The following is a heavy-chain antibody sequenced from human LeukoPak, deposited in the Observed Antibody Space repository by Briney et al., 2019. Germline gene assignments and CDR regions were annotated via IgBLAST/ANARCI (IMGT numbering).Heavy chain of an antibody. CDR1: GGSISSSSYY. CDR3: ARQCGYSSACYYFDD. D-gene: IGHD5-12*01. CDR2: VYYSGST. J-gene: IGHJ4*02. Sequence: KPPETLSLTCIVPGGSISSSSYYWGWIRQPPGKGLEWIGSVYYSGSTYYNPSLKSQVTISVDTSKNQFSLELTSVTAADTAVYYCARQCGYSSACYYFDDWGRGTLVTVSS. V-gene: IGHV4-39*01.